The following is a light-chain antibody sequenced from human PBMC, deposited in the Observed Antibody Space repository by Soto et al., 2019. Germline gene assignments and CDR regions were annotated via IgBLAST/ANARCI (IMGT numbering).Light chain of an antibody. CDR2: EVS. Sequence: QSALTQPASVSGSPGQSITIYCTGTSSDVGGYNYVSWYQQHPGKAPKLMIYEVSNRPSGVSNRFSGSKSGNTASLTISGLQAEDEADYYCSSYTSSSTYVFVTGTKVTVL. CDR1: SSDVGGYNY. CDR3: SSYTSSSTYV. V-gene: IGLV2-14*01. J-gene: IGLJ1*01.